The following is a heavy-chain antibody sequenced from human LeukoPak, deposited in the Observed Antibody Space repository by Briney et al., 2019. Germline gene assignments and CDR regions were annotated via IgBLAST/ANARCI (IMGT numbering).Heavy chain of an antibody. Sequence: GSSVKVSCKASGGTFISYAISWVRQAPGQGREWMGGIIPIFGTANYAQKFQGRVTITTDESTSTAYMELSSLRSEDTAVYYCARDRRAYYDFWSGSNDAFDIWGQGTMVTVSS. V-gene: IGHV1-69*05. D-gene: IGHD3-3*01. CDR3: ARDRRAYYDFWSGSNDAFDI. CDR2: IIPIFGTA. J-gene: IGHJ3*02. CDR1: GGTFISYA.